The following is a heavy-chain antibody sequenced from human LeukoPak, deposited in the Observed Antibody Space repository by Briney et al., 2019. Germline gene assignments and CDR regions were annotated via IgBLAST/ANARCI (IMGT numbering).Heavy chain of an antibody. CDR3: AKDRIIRRYYDSSGYCPFDY. J-gene: IGHJ4*02. CDR2: ISGSGGST. Sequence: GGSLRLSCAASGFIFSDYEMNWVRQAPGKGLEWVSAISGSGGSTYYADSVKGRFTISRDNSKNTLYLQMNSLRAEDTAVYYCAKDRIIRRYYDSSGYCPFDYWGQGTLVTVSS. CDR1: GFIFSDYE. V-gene: IGHV3-23*01. D-gene: IGHD3-22*01.